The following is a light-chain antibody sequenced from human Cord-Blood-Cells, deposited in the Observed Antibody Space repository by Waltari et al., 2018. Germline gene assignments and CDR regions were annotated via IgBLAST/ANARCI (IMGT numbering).Light chain of an antibody. J-gene: IGKJ4*01. Sequence: DIQMTQSPSSLSASVGDRDTITCRASQSISSYLNWYQQKPGKAPKLLIYAASSLQSGVPARFSGSGSGTDFTLTISSLQPEDFATYYCQQSYSTPLNFGGGTKVEIK. CDR1: QSISSY. V-gene: IGKV1-39*01. CDR3: QQSYSTPLN. CDR2: AAS.